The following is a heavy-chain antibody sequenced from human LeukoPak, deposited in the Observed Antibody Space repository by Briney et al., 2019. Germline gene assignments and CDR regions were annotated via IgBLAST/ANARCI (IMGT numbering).Heavy chain of an antibody. D-gene: IGHD3-22*01. CDR1: GFTFRNYG. CDR2: ISYDGSIE. V-gene: IGHV3-30*18. J-gene: IGHJ4*02. CDR3: AKEKSSGYADS. Sequence: GGSLRLSCAASGFTFRNYGIHWVRRAPGKGLEWVAVISYDGSIENYQDSVKGRLTISRDNSKNTVYLQMNSLRVEDTAVNYCAKEKSSGYADSWGQGTLVTVSS.